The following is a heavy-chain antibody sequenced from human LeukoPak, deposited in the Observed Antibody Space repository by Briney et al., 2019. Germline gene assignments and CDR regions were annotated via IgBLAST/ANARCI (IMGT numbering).Heavy chain of an antibody. V-gene: IGHV3-23*01. J-gene: IGHJ4*02. CDR1: GFTFSSYA. CDR2: ISGSGGGT. CDR3: AKDQHIAVAGTYEQRQYYFDY. Sequence: GGSLRLSCAASGFTFSSYAMSWVRQAPGKGLEWVSAISGSGGGTYYADSVKGRFTISRDNSKNTLYLQMNSLRAEDTAVYYCAKDQHIAVAGTYEQRQYYFDYWGQGTLVTVSS. D-gene: IGHD6-19*01.